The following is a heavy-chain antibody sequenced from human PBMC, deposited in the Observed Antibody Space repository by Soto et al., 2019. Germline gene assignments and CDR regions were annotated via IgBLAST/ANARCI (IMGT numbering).Heavy chain of an antibody. Sequence: PSETLSLTCTVSGGSISSYYWSWIRQPPGKGLEWIGEINHSGSTNYNPSLKSRVTISVDTSKNQFSLKLSSVTAADTAVYYCARDPVWSGYYTEGGEDYYYYGMDVWGQGTTVTVSS. J-gene: IGHJ6*02. CDR2: INHSGST. V-gene: IGHV4-34*01. CDR1: GGSISSYY. D-gene: IGHD3-3*01. CDR3: ARDPVWSGYYTEGGEDYYYYGMDV.